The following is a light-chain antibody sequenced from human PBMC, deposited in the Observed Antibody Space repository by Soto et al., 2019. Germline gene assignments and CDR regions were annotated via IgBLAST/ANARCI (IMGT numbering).Light chain of an antibody. CDR1: QSVSSY. CDR3: QHRRNWPWT. V-gene: IGKV3-11*01. Sequence: EIVLTQSPATLSLSPGEKATLSSTASQSVSSYLAWYQQKPGQAPRLLIYDTFNRATGIPARFSGSGSGTDFTLTISSLEPEDFAVYYCQHRRNWPWTFGQGTKVDIK. J-gene: IGKJ1*01. CDR2: DTF.